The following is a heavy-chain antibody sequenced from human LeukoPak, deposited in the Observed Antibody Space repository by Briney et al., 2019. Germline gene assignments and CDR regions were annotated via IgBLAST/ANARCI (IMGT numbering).Heavy chain of an antibody. Sequence: GGSLRLSCAASGFTFSSYWMHWVRQAPGKGLVWVSLIISDGSSTTYADSVEGRFTISRDNAKNTLYLQMTSLRAEDTAVYYCARDRGYSSDYWGQGTLVTVSS. D-gene: IGHD5-18*01. V-gene: IGHV3-74*01. J-gene: IGHJ4*02. CDR2: IISDGSST. CDR1: GFTFSSYW. CDR3: ARDRGYSSDY.